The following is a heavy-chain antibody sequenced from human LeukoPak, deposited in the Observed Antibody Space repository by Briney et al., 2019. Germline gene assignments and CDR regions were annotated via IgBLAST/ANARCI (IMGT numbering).Heavy chain of an antibody. V-gene: IGHV4-39*07. Sequence: PSETLSLTCTVSGGSISSSSYYWGWIRQPPGKGLEWIGSIYYSGSTYYNPSLKSRVTISVDTSKNQFSLKLSSVTAADTAVYYCARVLGYCSGGSCYAFDIWGQGTMVTVSS. CDR2: IYYSGST. CDR3: ARVLGYCSGGSCYAFDI. D-gene: IGHD2-15*01. CDR1: GGSISSSSYY. J-gene: IGHJ3*02.